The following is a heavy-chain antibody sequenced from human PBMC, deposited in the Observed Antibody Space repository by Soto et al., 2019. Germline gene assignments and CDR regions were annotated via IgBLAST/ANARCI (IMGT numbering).Heavy chain of an antibody. CDR3: ARSPEATVTAFDY. J-gene: IGHJ4*02. V-gene: IGHV4-31*03. Sequence: QVQLQESGPGLVKPSQTLSLTCTVSGGSISSGGYYWSWIRQHPGKGLEWIGYIYYSGSTYYNPYLKSRLTXSXDXXKNQFSLKLSSVTAADTAVYYCARSPEATVTAFDYWGQGTLVTVSS. CDR2: IYYSGST. D-gene: IGHD4-17*01. CDR1: GGSISSGGYY.